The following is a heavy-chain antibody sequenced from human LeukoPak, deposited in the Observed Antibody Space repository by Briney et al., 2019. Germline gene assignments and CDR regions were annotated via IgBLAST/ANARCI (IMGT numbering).Heavy chain of an antibody. CDR2: TRSKDNSSVT. D-gene: IGHD1-26*01. Sequence: GRSLRLSCAASGFTFSDHCLDWASHAPGNWLEWVGRTRSKDNSSVTEYAASVKGRVTISRDDSKNSLYLKMSNLKTDYTAMYYCSSIRGTFGYWGQGTLVTVSS. CDR1: GFTFSDHC. V-gene: IGHV3-72*01. CDR3: SSIRGTFGY. J-gene: IGHJ4*02.